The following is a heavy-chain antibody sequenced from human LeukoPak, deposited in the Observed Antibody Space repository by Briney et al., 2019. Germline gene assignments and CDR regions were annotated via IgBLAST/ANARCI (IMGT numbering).Heavy chain of an antibody. CDR2: MTQDGRKE. J-gene: IGHJ3*01. V-gene: IGHV3-7*03. Sequence: GGSLRLSCVASEFTFGSYWMTWVRQAPGKGLEWVANMTQDGRKEHYVDSVKGRFTISRDNAKNFLYLQMNSLRAEDTAVYYCARDSSPYCGDDCYFDAFDLWGQGTMVTVSS. CDR1: EFTFGSYW. CDR3: ARDSSPYCGDDCYFDAFDL. D-gene: IGHD2-21*02.